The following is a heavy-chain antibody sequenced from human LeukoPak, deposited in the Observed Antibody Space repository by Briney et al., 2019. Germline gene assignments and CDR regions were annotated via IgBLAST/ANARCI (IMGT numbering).Heavy chain of an antibody. CDR1: GFTFSSYS. V-gene: IGHV3-48*01. Sequence: GGSLRLSCAASGFTFSSYSMNWVRQAPGKGLEWVSYISSSSSTIYYADSVKGRFTISRDNAKNSLYLQMNNLRAEDTAVYYCARVVGSWDAFDIWGQGTMVTVSS. D-gene: IGHD1-26*01. J-gene: IGHJ3*02. CDR2: ISSSSSTI. CDR3: ARVVGSWDAFDI.